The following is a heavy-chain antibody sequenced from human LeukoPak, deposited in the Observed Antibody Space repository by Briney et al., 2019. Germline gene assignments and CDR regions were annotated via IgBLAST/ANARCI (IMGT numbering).Heavy chain of an antibody. CDR3: ARDYHGSGFFDY. CDR1: GVSISNYY. Sequence: PSETLSLTCTVSGVSISNYYWSWIRQPPGKGLEWIGNMYYTGSTSYNPSLKSRATISVDPSKNQFSLRLSSVTAADTAVYYCARDYHGSGFFDYWGPGTLVTVSS. D-gene: IGHD3-10*01. J-gene: IGHJ4*02. V-gene: IGHV4-59*01. CDR2: MYYTGST.